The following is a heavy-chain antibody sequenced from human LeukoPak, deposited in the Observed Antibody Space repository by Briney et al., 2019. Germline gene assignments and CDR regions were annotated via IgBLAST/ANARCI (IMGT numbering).Heavy chain of an antibody. J-gene: IGHJ4*02. CDR2: IKQDGSEK. CDR1: GFTFSSYW. V-gene: IGHV3-7*01. D-gene: IGHD5-18*01. CDR3: ARDTGGGYSCYDC. Sequence: GGSLRLSCAASGFTFSSYWMTWIRQAPGKGLEWVSNIKQDGSEKYYVDSVKGRFTISRDNAKNSLYLQMNSLRAEDTAVYYCARDTGGGYSCYDCWGQGTLVTVSS.